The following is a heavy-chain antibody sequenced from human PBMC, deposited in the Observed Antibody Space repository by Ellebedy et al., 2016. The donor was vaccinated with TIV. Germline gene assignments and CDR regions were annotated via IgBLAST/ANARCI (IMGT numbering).Heavy chain of an antibody. CDR2: IWYDGSQK. CDR3: ARVSNPGTGPPGGDKAHPPGR. CDR1: GFTFSTYG. Sequence: PGGSLRLSCAASGFTFSTYGMHWVRQPPGKGLEWMAVIWYDGSQKYYADSVKGRFTVSRDNSKNTLYLQMNSLRAEDTAVYYCARVSNPGTGPPGGDKAHPPGRWGQGTLVIVSP. J-gene: IGHJ4*02. D-gene: IGHD2-21*02. V-gene: IGHV3-33*08.